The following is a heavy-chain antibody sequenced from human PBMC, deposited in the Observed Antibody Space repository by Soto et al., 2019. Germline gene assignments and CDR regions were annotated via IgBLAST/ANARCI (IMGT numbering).Heavy chain of an antibody. Sequence: ASVKVSCKASGYTFTSYYMHWVRQAPGQGLEWMGIINPSGGSTSYAQKFQGRVTMTRDTSTSTVYMELSSLRSEDTAVYYCAREAKRTTIFGVVIRNAEYFQHWGQGTLVTVSS. V-gene: IGHV1-46*01. CDR2: INPSGGST. CDR1: GYTFTSYY. J-gene: IGHJ1*01. D-gene: IGHD3-3*01. CDR3: AREAKRTTIFGVVIRNAEYFQH.